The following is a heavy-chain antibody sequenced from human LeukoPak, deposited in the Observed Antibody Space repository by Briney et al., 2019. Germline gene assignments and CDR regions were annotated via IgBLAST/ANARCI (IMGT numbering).Heavy chain of an antibody. CDR2: ISWNSGSI. CDR1: GFTFDDYA. J-gene: IGHJ2*01. Sequence: RTGGSLRLSCAASGFTFDDYAMHWVRQAPGKGLEWVSGISWNSGSICYADSVKGRFTISRDNAKNSLYLQMNSLTAEDTALYYCAKDVKSNYGDYGWYFDLWGRGTLVTVSS. V-gene: IGHV3-9*01. CDR3: AKDVKSNYGDYGWYFDL. D-gene: IGHD4-17*01.